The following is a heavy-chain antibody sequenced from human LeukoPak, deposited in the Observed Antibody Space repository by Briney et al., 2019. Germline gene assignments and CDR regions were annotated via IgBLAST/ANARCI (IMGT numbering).Heavy chain of an antibody. CDR3: ARDRESESDSEGDY. D-gene: IGHD4-11*01. V-gene: IGHV3-7*01. J-gene: IGHJ4*02. CDR1: GFTFSRFW. CDR2: IKQGGSEI. Sequence: AGGSLRLSCSASGFTFSRFWMSWVRQAPGKGLEYVALIKQGGSEIFHMDSVKGRFTIPRDDATNSLYLQMNSLRVEDTALYYCARDRESESDSEGDYWGQGTLVTVSS.